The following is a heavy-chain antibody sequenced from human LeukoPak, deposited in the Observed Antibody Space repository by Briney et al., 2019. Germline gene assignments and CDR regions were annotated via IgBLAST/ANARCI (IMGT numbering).Heavy chain of an antibody. J-gene: IGHJ6*03. Sequence: ASVKVSCKASGYTFTGYYMHWVRQAPGQGLEWMGWINPNSGGTNYAQKFQGRVTMTRDTSISTAYMELSRLRSDDTAVYYCARGPKIAAAGRGDYYYYYMDVWGKGTTVTISS. D-gene: IGHD6-13*01. CDR2: INPNSGGT. V-gene: IGHV1-2*02. CDR3: ARGPKIAAAGRGDYYYYYMDV. CDR1: GYTFTGYY.